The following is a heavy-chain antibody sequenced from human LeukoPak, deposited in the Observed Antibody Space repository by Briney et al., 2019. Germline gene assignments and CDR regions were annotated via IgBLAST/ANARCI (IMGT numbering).Heavy chain of an antibody. CDR1: GLTFSSYA. V-gene: IGHV3-23*01. CDR2: ISGSGGST. CDR3: AKALPPLGYCSSTSCHKPY. J-gene: IGHJ4*02. Sequence: TGGSLRLSCAASGLTFSSYAMSWVRQAPGKGLEWVSAISGSGGSTYYAASVKGRFTISRDNSKNTLYLQMNSLRAEDTAVYYCAKALPPLGYCSSTSCHKPYWGQGTLVTVSS. D-gene: IGHD2-2*02.